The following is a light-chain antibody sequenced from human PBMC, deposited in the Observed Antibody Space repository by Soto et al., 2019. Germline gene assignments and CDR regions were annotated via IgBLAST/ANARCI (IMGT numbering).Light chain of an antibody. J-gene: IGLJ3*02. Sequence: QSVLTQPASVSGSPGQSIAISCTGTSSDVGGYNYVSWYQHHPGKAPKLMIYDVIHRPSGVSDRFSGSKSGNTASLTISGLQAEDEADYYCSSYTSSGTRVFGGGTQLTVL. V-gene: IGLV2-14*03. CDR2: DVI. CDR3: SSYTSSGTRV. CDR1: SSDVGGYNY.